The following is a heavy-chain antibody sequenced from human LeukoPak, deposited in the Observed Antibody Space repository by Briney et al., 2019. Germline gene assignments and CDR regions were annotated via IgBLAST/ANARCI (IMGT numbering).Heavy chain of an antibody. Sequence: ASVKVFCKASGYTFTSYDINWVRQATGQGLEWMGWMNPNSGNTGYAQKFQGRVTMTRNTSISTAYMELSSLRSEDTAVYYCARGTGGIVVVTDAFDIWGQGTMVTVSS. V-gene: IGHV1-8*01. CDR1: GYTFTSYD. CDR2: MNPNSGNT. CDR3: ARGTGGIVVVTDAFDI. D-gene: IGHD3-22*01. J-gene: IGHJ3*02.